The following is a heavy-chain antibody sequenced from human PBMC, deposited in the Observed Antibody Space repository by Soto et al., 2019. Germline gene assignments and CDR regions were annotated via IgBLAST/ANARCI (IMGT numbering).Heavy chain of an antibody. D-gene: IGHD6-13*01. CDR1: GFTFSSYA. V-gene: IGHV3-30-3*01. Sequence: QVQLVESGGGVVQPGRSLRLSCAASGFTFSSYAMHWVRQAPGKGLEWVAVISYDGSNKYYADSVKGRFTISRDNSKNTLYLQMNSLRAEDTAVYYGASSSSWMDFDYWGQGSLVTVSS. CDR3: ASSSSWMDFDY. CDR2: ISYDGSNK. J-gene: IGHJ4*02.